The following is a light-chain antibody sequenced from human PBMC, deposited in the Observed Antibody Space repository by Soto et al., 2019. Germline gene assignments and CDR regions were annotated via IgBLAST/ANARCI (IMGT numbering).Light chain of an antibody. CDR2: IAS. Sequence: IQLTQSPSSLSASVGDRVAITCRASQGIRSYLAWYQQKPGEAPKLLISIASILQSGVPSRFSGSGSGTDFVLTIRSLQPEDSATYYCKQLDSMPITFGQGTRLEI. J-gene: IGKJ5*01. CDR3: KQLDSMPIT. V-gene: IGKV1-9*01. CDR1: QGIRSY.